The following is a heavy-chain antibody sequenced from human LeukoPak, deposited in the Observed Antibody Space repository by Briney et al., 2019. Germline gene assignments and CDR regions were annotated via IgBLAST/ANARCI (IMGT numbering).Heavy chain of an antibody. CDR3: ARDSSSGTNWFDP. CDR2: ISSSGSTI. V-gene: IGHV3-48*03. D-gene: IGHD6-13*01. CDR1: GFTFSSYE. Sequence: PGGSLRLSCAASGFTFSSYEMNWVRQAPGKGLGWVSYISSSGSTIYYADSVKGRFSISRDNAKNSLYLQMNSLRAEDTAVYYCARDSSSGTNWFDPWGQGTLVTVSS. J-gene: IGHJ5*02.